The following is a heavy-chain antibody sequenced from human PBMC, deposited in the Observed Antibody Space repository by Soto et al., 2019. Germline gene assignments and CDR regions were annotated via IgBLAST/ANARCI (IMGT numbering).Heavy chain of an antibody. CDR2: MNPNSGNT. J-gene: IGHJ4*02. V-gene: IGHV1-8*01. CDR1: GYTFTSFD. Sequence: GASVKVSCKASGYTFTSFDINWVRQATGQGLEWMGWMNPNSGNTGYPQKFQGRVTMTRNTSITTAYMELSSLRSEDTAVYYCAREFFDPLFLNYYASGRYYDYWAQGSLVPVSS. CDR3: AREFFDPLFLNYYASGRYYDY. D-gene: IGHD3-10*01.